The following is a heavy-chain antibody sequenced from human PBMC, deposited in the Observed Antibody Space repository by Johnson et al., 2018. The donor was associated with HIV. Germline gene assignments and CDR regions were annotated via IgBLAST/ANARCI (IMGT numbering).Heavy chain of an antibody. D-gene: IGHD1-1*01. CDR2: ISWNSGSI. CDR3: AKDLRTTGAFDI. V-gene: IGHV3-9*01. CDR1: GFTFTSYA. Sequence: VQLVESGGGVVQPGRSLRLSCAASGFTFTSYAMHWVRQAPGKGLEWVSGISWNSGSIGYADSVKGRFTISRDNSKNTLYLQMNSLRAEDTAVYYCAKDLRTTGAFDIWGQGTMVTVSS. J-gene: IGHJ3*02.